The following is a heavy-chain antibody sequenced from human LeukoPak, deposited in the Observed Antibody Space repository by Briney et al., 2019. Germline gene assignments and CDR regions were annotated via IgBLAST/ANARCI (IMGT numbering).Heavy chain of an antibody. CDR1: GGTFSSYA. CDR2: IIPIFGAA. CDR3: ASLIAAAGTARDY. J-gene: IGHJ4*02. V-gene: IGHV1-69*13. Sequence: ASVKVSCKASGGTFSSYAISWVRQAPGQGLEWMGGIIPIFGAANYAQKFQGRVTITADESTSTAYMELSSLRSEDTAVYYCASLIAAAGTARDYWGQGTLVTVSS. D-gene: IGHD6-13*01.